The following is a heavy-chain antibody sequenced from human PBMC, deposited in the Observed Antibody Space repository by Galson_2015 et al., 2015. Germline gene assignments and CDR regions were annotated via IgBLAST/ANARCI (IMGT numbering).Heavy chain of an antibody. CDR2: ISYDGSNK. Sequence: SLRLSCAASGFTFSSYAMHWVRQAPGKGLEWVAVISYDGSNKYYADSVKGRFTISRDNSKNTLYLQMNSLRAEDTAVYFCARDHGGGGSSGYFDYWGQGTLVTVSS. CDR1: GFTFSSYA. CDR3: ARDHGGGGSSGYFDY. J-gene: IGHJ4*02. V-gene: IGHV3-30*01. D-gene: IGHD3-16*01.